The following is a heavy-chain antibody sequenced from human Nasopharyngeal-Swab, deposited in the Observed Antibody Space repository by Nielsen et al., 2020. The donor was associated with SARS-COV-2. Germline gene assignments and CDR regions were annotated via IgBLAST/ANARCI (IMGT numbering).Heavy chain of an antibody. D-gene: IGHD3-22*01. Sequence: GESLKISCAASGFTFSSYAMSWVRQAPGKGLEWVSAISGSGGSTYYADSVKGRFTISRDNSKNTLYLQMNSLRAEDTAVYYCAKDLSLVVITTPNYWGQGTLVTVSP. CDR1: GFTFSSYA. CDR3: AKDLSLVVITTPNY. V-gene: IGHV3-23*01. CDR2: ISGSGGST. J-gene: IGHJ4*02.